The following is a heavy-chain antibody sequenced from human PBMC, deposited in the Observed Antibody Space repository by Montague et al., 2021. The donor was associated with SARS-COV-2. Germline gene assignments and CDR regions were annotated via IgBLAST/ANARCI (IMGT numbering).Heavy chain of an antibody. D-gene: IGHD3-9*01. J-gene: IGHJ3*02. V-gene: IGHV4-39*01. CDR1: GVSISSSNYY. CDR3: ATYYVILTGYYIDAFDI. CDR2: VYYSGGT. Sequence: SETLSLTCSVSGVSISSSNYYWGWVRQPPGKGLEGIGSVYYSGGTNYNPSLESRVTISVDTSKNQFSLKLSSVTAADTAVYYCATYYVILTGYYIDAFDIWGQGTMVTVSS.